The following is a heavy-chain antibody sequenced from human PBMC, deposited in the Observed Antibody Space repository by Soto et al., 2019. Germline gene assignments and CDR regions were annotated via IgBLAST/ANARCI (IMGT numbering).Heavy chain of an antibody. CDR1: GGSISSSIYY. V-gene: IGHV4-39*01. CDR2: IYYSGST. CDR3: ASQQLVHYYYGMDV. D-gene: IGHD6-13*01. Sequence: QLQLQESGPGLVKPSETLSLTCTVSGGSISSSIYYWGWIRQPPGKGLEWIGSIYYSGSTYYNPSRNIRAPLSVDTSKNQFSLKLSSVTAADTAVDYCASQQLVHYYYGMDVWGQWTTVTVSS. J-gene: IGHJ6*02.